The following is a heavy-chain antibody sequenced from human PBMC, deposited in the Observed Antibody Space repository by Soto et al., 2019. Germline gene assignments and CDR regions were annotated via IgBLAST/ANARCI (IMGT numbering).Heavy chain of an antibody. V-gene: IGHV3-33*01. J-gene: IGHJ4*02. Sequence: QVQLVESGGGVVQPGRSLRLSCAASGFTFNTYGMHWVRQAPGKGPEWVAVIWSDGSNKYHADSVKGRFTISRDNSENSLYLQMNSLRVEDTAVYYCARDLRKGRYFDYWDQGTLVTVSS. CDR2: IWSDGSNK. CDR3: ARDLRKGRYFDY. CDR1: GFTFNTYG.